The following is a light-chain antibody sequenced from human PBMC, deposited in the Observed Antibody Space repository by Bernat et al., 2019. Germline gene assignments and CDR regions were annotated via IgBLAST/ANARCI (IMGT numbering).Light chain of an antibody. CDR3: SSYSSTPAPYV. CDR2: DVS. V-gene: IGLV2-14*03. J-gene: IGLJ1*01. CDR1: SGDVGGYNY. Sequence: QSALTQPASVSGSPGQSITISCTGTSGDVGGYNYVSWYQQHPGKAPKLMIHDVSDRPSGVSARFSGSKSGNTASLTISGLQAEDEADYYCSSYSSTPAPYVFGTGTKVTVL.